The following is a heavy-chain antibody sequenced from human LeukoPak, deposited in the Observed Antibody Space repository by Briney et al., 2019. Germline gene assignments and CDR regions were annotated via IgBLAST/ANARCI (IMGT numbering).Heavy chain of an antibody. CDR2: IYYSGST. D-gene: IGHD6-19*01. CDR1: GGSISSGGYY. CDR3: ARKAVAGTRWFDP. V-gene: IGHV4-31*03. Sequence: SETLSLTCTVSGGSISSGGYYWSWIRQHPGTGLEWIGYIYYSGSTYYNPSLKSRVTISVDTSKNQFPLKLSSVTAADTAVYYCARKAVAGTRWFDPWGQGTLVTVSS. J-gene: IGHJ5*02.